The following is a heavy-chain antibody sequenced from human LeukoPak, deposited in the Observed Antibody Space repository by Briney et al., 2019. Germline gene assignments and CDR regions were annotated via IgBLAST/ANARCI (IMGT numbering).Heavy chain of an antibody. V-gene: IGHV3-7*01. CDR3: ARNPQWLSYSMDV. CDR2: IKQDGSEK. J-gene: IGHJ6*02. Sequence: PGGSLRLSCAASGFTVSLYWMSWVRQAPGKGLEWVANIKQDGSEKYSVDSVKGRFTISRDNAKSSLYLQMNSLSVEDTAVYYCARNPQWLSYSMDVWGQGTTVTVSS. CDR1: GFTVSLYW. D-gene: IGHD6-19*01.